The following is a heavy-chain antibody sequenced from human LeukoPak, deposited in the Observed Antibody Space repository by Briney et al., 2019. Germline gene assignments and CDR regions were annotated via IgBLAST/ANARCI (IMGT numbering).Heavy chain of an antibody. CDR1: GGSLSGYY. Sequence: SETLSLTCALYGGSLSGYYWSWIRQPPGGGLEWIGEINHSGSTNYNPSLKSRVTISVDTSKNQLSLKLSSVTAADTAVYYCARVWLFGMDVWGQGTTVTVSS. V-gene: IGHV4-34*01. J-gene: IGHJ6*02. CDR3: ARVWLFGMDV. CDR2: INHSGST. D-gene: IGHD3-10*01.